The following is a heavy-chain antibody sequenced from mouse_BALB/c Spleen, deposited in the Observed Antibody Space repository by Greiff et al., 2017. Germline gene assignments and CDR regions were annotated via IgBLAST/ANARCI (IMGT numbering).Heavy chain of an antibody. CDR1: GDSITSGY. J-gene: IGHJ3*01. V-gene: IGHV3-2*02. CDR2: ISYSGST. D-gene: IGHD4-1*02. CDR3: ARSSNWAWFAY. Sequence: EVQLQQSGPSLVKPSQTLSLTCSVTGDSITSGYWNWIRQFPGNKLEWMGYISYSGSTSYNPSLKSRISITRDTSKNQFFLQLNSVTTEDTATYYCARSSNWAWFAYWGQGTLVTVSA.